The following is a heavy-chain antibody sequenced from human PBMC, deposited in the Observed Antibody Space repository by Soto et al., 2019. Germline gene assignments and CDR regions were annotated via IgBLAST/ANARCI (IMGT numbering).Heavy chain of an antibody. D-gene: IGHD1-1*01. CDR3: ARGVSKMSPAYNQRPPYYFDY. J-gene: IGHJ4*02. Sequence: SETLSLTCTVSGGSISGGSYFWSWIRQHPGKGLEWIGYIQYSGNTYYNPSLKSRVAISVDTSKNQFSLSLRSVTAADTAVFYCARGVSKMSPAYNQRPPYYFDYWGQGTLVTVSS. V-gene: IGHV4-31*03. CDR1: GGSISGGSYF. CDR2: IQYSGNT.